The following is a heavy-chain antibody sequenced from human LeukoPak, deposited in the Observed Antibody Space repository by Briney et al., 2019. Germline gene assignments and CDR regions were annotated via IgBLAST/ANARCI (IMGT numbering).Heavy chain of an antibody. CDR2: LSDSGTTT. V-gene: IGHV3-23*01. D-gene: IGHD2-21*01. J-gene: IGHJ4*02. CDR1: GFTFSSYG. CDR3: VLRFAALGYFDY. Sequence: GGSLRLSCAASGFTFSSYGMSWVRQAPGKGLEWISALSDSGTTTYYADSVKGRFTISRDNSKNTLYLQMNSLRAEDTAVYYCVLRFAALGYFDYWGQGNLVTVSS.